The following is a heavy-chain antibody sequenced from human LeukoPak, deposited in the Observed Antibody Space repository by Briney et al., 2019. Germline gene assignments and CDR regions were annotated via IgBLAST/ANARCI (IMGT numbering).Heavy chain of an antibody. CDR2: IYYSGST. V-gene: IGHV4-59*12. CDR1: DGSINNYY. CDR3: ATEIQLWSPFDY. Sequence: TSETLSLTCTVSDGSINNYYWTWIRQPPGKGLEWIGSIYYSGSTYYNPSLKSRVTISVDTSKNQFSLKLSSVTAADTAVYYCATEIQLWSPFDYWGQGALVTVSS. D-gene: IGHD5-18*01. J-gene: IGHJ4*02.